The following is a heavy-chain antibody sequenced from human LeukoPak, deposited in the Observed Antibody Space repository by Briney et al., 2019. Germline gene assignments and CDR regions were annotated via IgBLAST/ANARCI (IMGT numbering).Heavy chain of an antibody. CDR3: ARNLYSSGWWVIDY. D-gene: IGHD6-19*01. CDR1: GGSISSSSYY. Sequence: PSETLSLTCTVSGGSISSSSYYWGWIRQPPGTGLEWIGSIYYSGSTYYNPSLKSRVTISVDTSKNQFSLKLSSVTAADTAVYYCARNLYSSGWWVIDYWGQGILVTVSS. J-gene: IGHJ4*02. CDR2: IYYSGST. V-gene: IGHV4-39*01.